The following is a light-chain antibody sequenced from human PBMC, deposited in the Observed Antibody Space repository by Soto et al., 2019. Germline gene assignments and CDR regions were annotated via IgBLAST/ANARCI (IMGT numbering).Light chain of an antibody. Sequence: QLVLTQSSSASASLGSSVKLTCTLSSGHSSYIIAWHQQQPGKAPRYLMKLEGSGSYNKGSGVPDRFSGSSSGADRYLTISSLQFEDEADYFCENWDSNTRVFGGGTKLTVL. CDR1: SGHSSYI. J-gene: IGLJ2*01. V-gene: IGLV4-60*02. CDR2: LEGSGSY. CDR3: ENWDSNTRV.